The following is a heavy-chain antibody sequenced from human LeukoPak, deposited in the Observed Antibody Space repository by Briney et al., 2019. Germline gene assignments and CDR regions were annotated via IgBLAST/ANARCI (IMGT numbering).Heavy chain of an antibody. CDR3: TTRRQDGW. J-gene: IGHJ4*02. CDR1: GFTFSDAW. CDR2: IKSKIDGGTI. Sequence: PGGSLRLSCLGSGFTFSDAWISWVRQAPGKGLEWVGRIKSKIDGGTIDYAAPVKGRFTISRDDSRNTLYLQRNSLKTEDTAVYYCTTRRQDGWWGQGTLVTVS. D-gene: IGHD2-15*01. V-gene: IGHV3-15*01.